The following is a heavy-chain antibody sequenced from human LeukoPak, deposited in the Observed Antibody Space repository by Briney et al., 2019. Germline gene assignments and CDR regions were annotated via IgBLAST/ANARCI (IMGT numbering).Heavy chain of an antibody. CDR1: GGSFRGYY. CDR2: INHSGST. V-gene: IGHV4-34*01. J-gene: IGHJ4*02. CDR3: ARGQYSSSPVFDF. Sequence: PSDTLSLTFAVYGGSFRGYYWSWIRKPPAKGLKSIGEINHSGSTKYNPSLKSRVTISEDTSKHQFSLKLSSVTAADTAVYYCARGQYSSSPVFDFWGQGTLVTVSS. D-gene: IGHD6-6*01.